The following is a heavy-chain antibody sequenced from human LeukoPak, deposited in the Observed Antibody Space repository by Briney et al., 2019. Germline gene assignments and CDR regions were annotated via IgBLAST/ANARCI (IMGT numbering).Heavy chain of an antibody. Sequence: PSETLSLTCTVSGGSISSYYRSWIRQPPGKGLEWIGYIYYSGSTNYNPSLKSRVTISVDTSKNQFSLKLSSVTAADTAVYYCARGGVTTTFDYWGQGTLVTVSS. CDR1: GGSISSYY. V-gene: IGHV4-59*01. J-gene: IGHJ4*02. CDR3: ARGGVTTTFDY. CDR2: IYYSGST. D-gene: IGHD4-17*01.